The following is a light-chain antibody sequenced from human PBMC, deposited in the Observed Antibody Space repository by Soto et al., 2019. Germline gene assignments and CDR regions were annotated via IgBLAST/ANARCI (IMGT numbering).Light chain of an antibody. V-gene: IGKV1-5*03. CDR1: QIINTW. Sequence: DIQMTQSPSSLFASVGDRVTITCRASQIINTWLAWYQQRPGKAPKLLIDRASNLVNGVPSRFSGSGSGTEFTLTISSLQPDDFSIYYCQQYETYSGTFGPGTKVDL. CDR2: RAS. CDR3: QQYETYSGT. J-gene: IGKJ3*01.